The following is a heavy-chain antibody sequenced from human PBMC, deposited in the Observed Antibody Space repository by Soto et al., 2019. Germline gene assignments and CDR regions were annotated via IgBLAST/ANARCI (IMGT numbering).Heavy chain of an antibody. Sequence: QLQLQESGPGLVKPSETLSLTCTVSGGSISSSSYYWGWIRQPPGKGLEWIGSIYYSGSTYYNPSLKSRVTISVDTSKNQFSLKLSSVTAADTAVYYCEGVHEDGYNMEYGMDVWGQGTTVTVSS. CDR2: IYYSGST. CDR1: GGSISSSSYY. D-gene: IGHD5-12*01. CDR3: EGVHEDGYNMEYGMDV. J-gene: IGHJ6*02. V-gene: IGHV4-39*01.